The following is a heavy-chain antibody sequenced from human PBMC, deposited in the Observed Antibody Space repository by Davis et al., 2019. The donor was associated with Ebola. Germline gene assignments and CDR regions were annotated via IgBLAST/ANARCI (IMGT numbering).Heavy chain of an antibody. CDR2: ISGSGGNT. CDR3: AKERDYAQVFIDY. V-gene: IGHV3-23*01. J-gene: IGHJ4*02. D-gene: IGHD4-17*01. CDR1: GFTFSSYA. Sequence: GESLKISCAASGFTFSSYAMSWVRQAPGKGLEWVSAISGSGGNTYYADSVKGRFTISRDNSKNTLYLQMNSLRAEDTAVYYCAKERDYAQVFIDYWGQGTLVTVSS.